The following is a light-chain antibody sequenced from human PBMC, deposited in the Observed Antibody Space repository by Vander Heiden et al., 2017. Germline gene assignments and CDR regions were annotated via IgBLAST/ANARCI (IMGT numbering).Light chain of an antibody. V-gene: IGKV3-15*01. J-gene: IGKJ1*01. CDR2: GAS. CDR1: QSVSSN. CDR3: QQYNNWPRT. Sequence: EIVMTQSPATLSVSPGERATLSCRASQSVSSNLAWYQRKPGQAPRLLIYGASTRATGIPARFSGSGSGTEFTLTISRLQSEDFAVYYCQQYNNWPRTFGQGTKVEIK.